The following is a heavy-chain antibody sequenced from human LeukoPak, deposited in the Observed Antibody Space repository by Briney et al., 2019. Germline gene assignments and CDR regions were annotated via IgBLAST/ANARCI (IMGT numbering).Heavy chain of an antibody. CDR1: GGSISSYY. CDR2: IYYSGST. J-gene: IGHJ4*02. Sequence: PSETLSLTCTVSGGSISSYYWSWIRQPPGKGLEWIGYIYYSGSTNYNPSLKSRVTISVDTSKNQFSLKLSSVTAADTAVYYCARGFISSSSAGYDYWGQGTLVTVSS. CDR3: ARGFISSSSAGYDY. V-gene: IGHV4-59*01. D-gene: IGHD2-2*01.